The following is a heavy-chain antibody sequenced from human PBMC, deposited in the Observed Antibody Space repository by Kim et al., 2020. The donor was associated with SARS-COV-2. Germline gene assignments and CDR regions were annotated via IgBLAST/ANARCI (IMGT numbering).Heavy chain of an antibody. Sequence: GGSLRLSCAASGFTFSSYSMNWVRQAPGKGLEWVSSISSSSSYIYYADSVKGRFTISRDNAKNSLYLQMNSLRAEDTAVYYCARDLSRDYDPNYYYYYGMDVWGQGTTVTVSS. D-gene: IGHD4-17*01. CDR3: ARDLSRDYDPNYYYYYGMDV. V-gene: IGHV3-21*01. CDR1: GFTFSSYS. J-gene: IGHJ6*02. CDR2: ISSSSSYI.